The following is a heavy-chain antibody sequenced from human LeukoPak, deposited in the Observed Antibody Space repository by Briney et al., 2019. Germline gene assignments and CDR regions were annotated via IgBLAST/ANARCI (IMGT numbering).Heavy chain of an antibody. J-gene: IGHJ4*02. CDR2: ISSGSSFI. Sequence: PGGSLRLSCAASGFTFSTYSMNWVRQAPGKGLEWVSSISSGSSFIYFADSVKGRFTISRDNAKNSLFLQMNSLRAEDTAVYYCARESSGYFYWGQGTLVTVSS. D-gene: IGHD3-22*01. CDR1: GFTFSTYS. CDR3: ARESSGYFY. V-gene: IGHV3-21*01.